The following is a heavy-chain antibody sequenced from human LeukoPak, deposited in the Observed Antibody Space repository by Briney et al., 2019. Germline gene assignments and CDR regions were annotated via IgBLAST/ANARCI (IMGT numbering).Heavy chain of an antibody. Sequence: GGSLRLSCAASGFTFSSYDMNWVRQAPGKGLEWVSYISSSGSTIYYADSVEGRFTISRDNAKNSLYLQMNSLRAEDTAVYYCARDLAYCGGDCSSRAFDIWGQGTMVTVSS. J-gene: IGHJ3*02. CDR3: ARDLAYCGGDCSSRAFDI. D-gene: IGHD2-21*02. V-gene: IGHV3-48*03. CDR2: ISSSGSTI. CDR1: GFTFSSYD.